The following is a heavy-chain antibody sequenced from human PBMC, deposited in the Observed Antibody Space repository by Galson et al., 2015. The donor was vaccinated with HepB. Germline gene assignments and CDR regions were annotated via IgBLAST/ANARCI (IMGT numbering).Heavy chain of an antibody. CDR3: ARQGYSYYGMDV. J-gene: IGHJ6*02. V-gene: IGHV4-59*08. Sequence: ETLSLTCTVSGGSISSYYWSWIRQPPGKGLEWIGYIYYSGSTNYNPSLKSRVTISVDTSKNQFSLKLSSVTAADTAVYYCARQGYSYYGMDVWGQGTTVTVSS. CDR2: IYYSGST. CDR1: GGSISSYY. D-gene: IGHD1-26*01.